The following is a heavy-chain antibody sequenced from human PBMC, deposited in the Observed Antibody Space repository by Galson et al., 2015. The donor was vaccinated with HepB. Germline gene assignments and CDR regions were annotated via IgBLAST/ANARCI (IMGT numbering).Heavy chain of an antibody. CDR2: IIPILSIA. D-gene: IGHD2-2*01. V-gene: IGHV1-69*04. J-gene: IGHJ5*02. Sequence: SVKVSCKASGGTFSSYAISWVRQAPGQGLEWMGRIIPILSIANYAQKFQGRVTITADKSTSTAYMELSSLRSEDTAVYYCARGNTQKVGNWFDPWGQGTLVTVSS. CDR3: ARGNTQKVGNWFDP. CDR1: GGTFSSYA.